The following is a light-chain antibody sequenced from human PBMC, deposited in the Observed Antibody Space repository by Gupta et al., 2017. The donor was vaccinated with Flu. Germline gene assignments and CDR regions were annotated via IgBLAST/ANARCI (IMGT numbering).Light chain of an antibody. CDR1: QTVRTY. CDR2: DAS. Sequence: GPPYLPPGDRTMDASMSTQTVRTYSAWYRETPGQAASVLIYDASNTPTGIPARFSGSGSAADFTLTIRSLAPEDFAVYYCQQCRNWPRTFGQGTKVEFK. V-gene: IGKV3-11*01. J-gene: IGKJ1*01. CDR3: QQCRNWPRT.